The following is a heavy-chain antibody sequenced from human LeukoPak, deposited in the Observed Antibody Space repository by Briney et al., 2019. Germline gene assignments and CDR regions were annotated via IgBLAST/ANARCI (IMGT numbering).Heavy chain of an antibody. J-gene: IGHJ5*02. CDR1: GFTFSRSW. D-gene: IGHD1-14*01. V-gene: IGHV3-7*01. CDR3: ARDKAYNSFDL. Sequence: GGSLRLSCAASGFTFSRSWMTWVRQAPGKGLEWVANIKEDGSAKNYVDFVKGRFTISRDNAKNALYLQMNSLRVEDTAAYYCARDKAYNSFDLWGQGTLVIVFS. CDR2: IKEDGSAK.